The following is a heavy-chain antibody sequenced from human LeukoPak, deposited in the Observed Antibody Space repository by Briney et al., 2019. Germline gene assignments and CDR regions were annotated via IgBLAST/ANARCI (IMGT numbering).Heavy chain of an antibody. J-gene: IGHJ3*02. CDR1: GGSISSYH. D-gene: IGHD3-22*01. V-gene: IGHV4-59*08. CDR2: IYYSGST. Sequence: SETLSLTCTVSGGSISSYHWNWIRQPPGKGLEWIGYIYYSGSTSYNPSLKSRVTISVDTSKNQFSLKLSSVTAADTAVYYCARLESTSYYDSSGYKRFDALDIWGQGTTVTVSS. CDR3: ARLESTSYYDSSGYKRFDALDI.